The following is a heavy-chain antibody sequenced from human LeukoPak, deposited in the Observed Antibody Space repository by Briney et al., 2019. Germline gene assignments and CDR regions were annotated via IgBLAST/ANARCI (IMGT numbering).Heavy chain of an antibody. CDR1: GFTVSSNY. Sequence: PGVSLRLSCAASGFTVSSNYMSWVRQAPGKGLEWLSYINIGGTNTHYADSVKGRFTISRDNAKKSLYLEMTNLRAEDTAVYYCATDGAGFDTWGQGVLVTVSS. CDR2: INIGGTNT. CDR3: ATDGAGFDT. V-gene: IGHV3-11*01. J-gene: IGHJ5*02.